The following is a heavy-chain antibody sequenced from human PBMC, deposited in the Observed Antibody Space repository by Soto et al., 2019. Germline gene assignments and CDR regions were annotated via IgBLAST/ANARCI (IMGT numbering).Heavy chain of an antibody. CDR1: GFTFSSYG. J-gene: IGHJ6*01. Sequence: QVQLVESGGGVVQPGRSLRLSCAASGFTFSSYGMHWVRQAPGKGLEWVAVIWYDGSNKYYADSVKGRFTISRDNSKNTLYLQMNSLRAEDTAVYYCAREYGSGSYYNANTYYYYGMDVW. D-gene: IGHD3-10*01. CDR2: IWYDGSNK. CDR3: AREYGSGSYYNANTYYYYGMDV. V-gene: IGHV3-33*01.